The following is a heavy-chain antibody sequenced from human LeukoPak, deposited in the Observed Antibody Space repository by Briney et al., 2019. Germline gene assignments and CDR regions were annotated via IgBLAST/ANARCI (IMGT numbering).Heavy chain of an antibody. D-gene: IGHD2-8*02. CDR2: INPNSGGA. Sequence: SVKVSCKASGYTFTAYYLHWVRQAPGQGLEWMGWINPNSGGANYAQEFQGRVTLTRDTSISTTYMELSSLRSDDTAVYYCASVYSTGWYYDYWGQGTLVTISS. V-gene: IGHV1-2*02. J-gene: IGHJ4*02. CDR3: ASVYSTGWYYDY. CDR1: GYTFTAYY.